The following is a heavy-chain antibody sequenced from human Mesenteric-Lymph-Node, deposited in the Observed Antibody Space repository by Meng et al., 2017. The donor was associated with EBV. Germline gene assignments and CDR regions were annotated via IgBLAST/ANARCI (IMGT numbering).Heavy chain of an antibody. D-gene: IGHD1-26*01. V-gene: IGHV3-74*02. CDR2: INSDGSST. Sequence: VRVVESGCGLFKPGGSLRLSCAGSGCNFLPYGMHWVRQAPGKGLVRVARINSDGSSTTYADSVQGRFTISRDNAKGTLYLQMNSLRAEDTAVYYCASDRWEREGWFDRWGPGTLVTSPQ. CDR3: ASDRWEREGWFDR. CDR1: GCNFLPYG. J-gene: IGHJ5*02.